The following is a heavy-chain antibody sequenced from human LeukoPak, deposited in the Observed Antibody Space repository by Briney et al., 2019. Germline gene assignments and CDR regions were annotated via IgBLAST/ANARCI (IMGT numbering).Heavy chain of an antibody. CDR1: GVSISSSNYY. J-gene: IGHJ4*02. CDR2: IHYTGST. Sequence: SDTLSLTCTVSGVSISSSNYYWGWLRQPPGKGLEWIVSIHYTGSTYYNPSLKSRPTISVDTSKNQFSLKLSSVTAADTAVYYCARNAPEGLDYWGQGTLVTVSS. D-gene: IGHD2-2*01. CDR3: ARNAPEGLDY. V-gene: IGHV4-39*01.